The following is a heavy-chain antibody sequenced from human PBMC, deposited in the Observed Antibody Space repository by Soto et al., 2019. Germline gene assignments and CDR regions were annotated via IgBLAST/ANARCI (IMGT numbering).Heavy chain of an antibody. CDR3: AKDASEYCGHVTD. Sequence: QVQLVESGGGLVQPGTSLRLSCAASGFTFSSYGMHWVRQAPGKGLEWVAVTSYDGGSKYYADSVKGRFTISRDNSKNPLYLHMNSLKPADMAVYHCAKDASEYCGHVTDWGQGTLVTVSS. CDR2: TSYDGGSK. CDR1: GFTFSSYG. D-gene: IGHD2-21*01. V-gene: IGHV3-30*18. J-gene: IGHJ4*02.